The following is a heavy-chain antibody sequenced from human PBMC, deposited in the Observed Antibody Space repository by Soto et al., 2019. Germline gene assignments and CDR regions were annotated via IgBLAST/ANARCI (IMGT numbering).Heavy chain of an antibody. D-gene: IGHD6-19*01. J-gene: IGHJ6*02. Sequence: GGSLRLSCAASGFTFSSYGMHWVRQAPGKGLEWVAVISYDGSNKYYADSVKGRFTISRDNSKNTLYLQMNSLRAEDTAVYYCAKDLSSGWQTYYYGMDVWGQGTTVTVSS. CDR2: ISYDGSNK. CDR3: AKDLSSGWQTYYYGMDV. V-gene: IGHV3-30*18. CDR1: GFTFSSYG.